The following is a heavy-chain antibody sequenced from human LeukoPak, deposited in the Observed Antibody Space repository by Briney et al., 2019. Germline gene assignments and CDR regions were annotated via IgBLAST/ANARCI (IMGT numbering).Heavy chain of an antibody. CDR2: IYYSGST. J-gene: IGHJ4*02. CDR1: GGSISSYY. Sequence: PSETLSLTCTVTGGSISSYYWSWIRQPPGKGLEWIGYIYYSGSTNYNPSFKSRVTISVDTSKNQFSLKLSSVTAADTAVYYCARLELMVFDYWGQGTLVTVSS. D-gene: IGHD2-8*01. CDR3: ARLELMVFDY. V-gene: IGHV4-59*08.